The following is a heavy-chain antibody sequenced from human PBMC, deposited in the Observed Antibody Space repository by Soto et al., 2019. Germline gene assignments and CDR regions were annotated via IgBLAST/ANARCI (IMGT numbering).Heavy chain of an antibody. CDR2: ISGSGGST. J-gene: IGHJ4*02. Sequence: EVQLLESGGGLVQPGGSLRLSCAASGFTFSSYAMSWVRQAPGKGLEWVSAISGSGGSTYYADSVKGRFTISRDNSKNTLYLQMSSLRAEDTAVYYCAKAEGWGVRGKKGFDYWGQGTLVTVSS. V-gene: IGHV3-23*01. CDR3: AKAEGWGVRGKKGFDY. D-gene: IGHD3-10*01. CDR1: GFTFSSYA.